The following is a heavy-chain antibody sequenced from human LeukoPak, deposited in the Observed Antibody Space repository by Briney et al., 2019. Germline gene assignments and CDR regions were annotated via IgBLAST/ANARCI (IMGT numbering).Heavy chain of an antibody. CDR2: ISGESKYI. D-gene: IGHD3-10*01. CDR1: GFTFSSSS. J-gene: IGHJ4*02. CDR3: ARGAVFQGNYDY. Sequence: PGGSQRLSCAAAGFTFSSSSMNWVRQTAGKGLEWVSSISGESKYIYYADSVTGRFTISRDNAKNSLYLQMNSLRAEDTAVYYCARGAVFQGNYDYWGQGTQVTVSS. V-gene: IGHV3-21*01.